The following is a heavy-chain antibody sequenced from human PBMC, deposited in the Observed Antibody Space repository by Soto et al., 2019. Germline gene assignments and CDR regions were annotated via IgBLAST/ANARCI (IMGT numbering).Heavy chain of an antibody. V-gene: IGHV4-61*01. CDR3: ARQYYYDSSGFDY. CDR1: GGSVSSGSYY. D-gene: IGHD3-22*01. Sequence: PSETLSLTCTVSGGSVSSGSYYWSWIRQPPGKGLEWIGYIYYSGSTNYNPSLKSRVTISVDTSKNQFSLKLSSVTAADTAVYYCARQYYYDSSGFDYWGQGTLVTSPQ. CDR2: IYYSGST. J-gene: IGHJ4*02.